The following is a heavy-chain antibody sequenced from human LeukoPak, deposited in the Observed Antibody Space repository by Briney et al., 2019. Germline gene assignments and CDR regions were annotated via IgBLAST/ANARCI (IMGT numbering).Heavy chain of an antibody. Sequence: SLRLSCAASGFTFSSYAMHWVRQAPGKGLEWVAVISYDGGNKYYADSVKGRFTISRDNSKNTLYLQMNSLRAEDTAVYYCASLNSDSELRYFDWLPYWGQGTLVTVSS. V-gene: IGHV3-30-3*01. CDR3: ASLNSDSELRYFDWLPY. CDR2: ISYDGGNK. D-gene: IGHD3-9*01. CDR1: GFTFSSYA. J-gene: IGHJ4*02.